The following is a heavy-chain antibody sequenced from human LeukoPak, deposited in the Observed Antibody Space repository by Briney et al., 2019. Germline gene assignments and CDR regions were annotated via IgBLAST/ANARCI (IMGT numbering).Heavy chain of an antibody. V-gene: IGHV3-74*01. CDR3: ARGIRGVIVY. J-gene: IGHJ4*02. CDR2: INSDGSST. Sequence: PGGSLRLSCAASGFTFSSHWMHWVRQAPGKGLVWVSRINSDGSSTTYADSVKGRFTISRDNAKNTVYLQMNSVRAEDTAVYYCARGIRGVIVYWGQGTLVTVSS. D-gene: IGHD3-10*01. CDR1: GFTFSSHW.